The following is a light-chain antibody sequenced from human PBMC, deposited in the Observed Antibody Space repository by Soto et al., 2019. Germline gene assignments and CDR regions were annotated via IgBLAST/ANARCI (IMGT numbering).Light chain of an antibody. CDR3: TSYTSNGTLV. J-gene: IGLJ2*01. CDR1: SSDVGGHNY. CDR2: EVR. V-gene: IGLV2-14*01. Sequence: QSALTQPASVSGSPGQSITIACTGTSSDVGGHNYVSWYQHHPGKAPKLMIYEVRDRPSGVSNRFSGSKSGNTASLTISGLRTEDEAEYYCTSYTSNGTLVFGGGTKLTVL.